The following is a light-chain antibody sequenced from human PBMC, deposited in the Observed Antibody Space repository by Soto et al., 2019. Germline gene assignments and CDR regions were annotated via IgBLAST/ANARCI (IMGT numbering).Light chain of an antibody. CDR2: AAS. V-gene: IGKV1-39*01. CDR1: QSIRSY. J-gene: IGKJ4*01. CDR3: QQTSSTPT. Sequence: DIPLTQAPSSLSASVGDRVTLTCRASQSIRSYLNWYQQKPGKAPKLLIYAASSLQTGVSSRFSGSGSGTDFTLTISNLQPEDFATYYCQQTSSTPTFGGGTKVDIK.